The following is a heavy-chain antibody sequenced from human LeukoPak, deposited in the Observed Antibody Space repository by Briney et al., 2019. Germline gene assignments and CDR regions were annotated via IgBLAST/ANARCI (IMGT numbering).Heavy chain of an antibody. CDR3: ASWGYDSSGHYYFDY. Sequence: GGSLRLSCAASGFTFSSFGMHWVRQAPGKGLEWVAFIRYDGSNEYYGDSVKGRFTISRDNSKKSLYLQMNSLRAEDTAVYYCASWGYDSSGHYYFDYWGQGTLVTVSS. V-gene: IGHV3-30*02. D-gene: IGHD3-22*01. CDR2: IRYDGSNE. CDR1: GFTFSSFG. J-gene: IGHJ4*02.